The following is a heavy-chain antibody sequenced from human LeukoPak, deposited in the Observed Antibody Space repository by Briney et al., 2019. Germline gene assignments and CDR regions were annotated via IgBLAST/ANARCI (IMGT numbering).Heavy chain of an antibody. Sequence: SETLSLTCTVSGGSISSSGSYWAWIRQPPGKGLEWIANVYYNGNTYYNSSLKSRVTISVDTSKKQFSLNLRSVAAADTAVYYCARLLSPGWFDPWGQGTLVTVSS. V-gene: IGHV4-39*01. CDR2: VYYNGNT. CDR3: ARLLSPGWFDP. J-gene: IGHJ5*02. D-gene: IGHD1-26*01. CDR1: GGSISSSGSY.